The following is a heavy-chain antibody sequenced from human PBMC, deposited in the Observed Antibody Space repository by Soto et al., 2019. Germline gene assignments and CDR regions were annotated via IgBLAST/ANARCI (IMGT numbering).Heavy chain of an antibody. D-gene: IGHD3-22*01. J-gene: IGHJ6*04. V-gene: IGHV1-2*02. CDR1: GYTFTGYY. CDR3: ASDYYDSSGGYYYYGMDV. CDR2: INPNSGGT. Sequence: ASVKVSCKASGYTFTGYYMHWVRQAPGQGLEWMGWINPNSGGTNYAQKFQGRVTMTRDTSISTAYMELSRLRSDDTAVYYCASDYYDSSGGYYYYGMDVWGKGTTVTVSS.